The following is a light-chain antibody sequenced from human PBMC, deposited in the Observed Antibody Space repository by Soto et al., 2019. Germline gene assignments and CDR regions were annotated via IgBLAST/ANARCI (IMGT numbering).Light chain of an antibody. CDR1: QTISSW. V-gene: IGKV1-5*03. CDR2: KAS. Sequence: EIQMKQSPATLSGSVGDRATITCRASQTISSWLAWYQQKPGKAPNILIYKASTLKSGVPSRFSGSGSGTEFTLTISRLQPDDCATYDCQHYNSYPEAFGQGTKGDIK. CDR3: QHYNSYPEA. J-gene: IGKJ1*01.